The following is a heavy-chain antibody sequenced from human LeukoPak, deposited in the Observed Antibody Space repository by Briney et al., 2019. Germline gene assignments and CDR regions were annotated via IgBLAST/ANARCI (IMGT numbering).Heavy chain of an antibody. J-gene: IGHJ6*03. Sequence: SGTLSITCAVSGGSISSSDWWSWVRQPPGKGLAWIGEIYHSGSTNYNPSLKSRVTISVDTSKNQFSLKLSSVTAADTAVYYCARAPRGYYYYYMDVWGKGTTVTISS. CDR3: ARAPRGYYYYYMDV. CDR2: IYHSGST. D-gene: IGHD6-6*01. CDR1: GGSISSSDW. V-gene: IGHV4-4*02.